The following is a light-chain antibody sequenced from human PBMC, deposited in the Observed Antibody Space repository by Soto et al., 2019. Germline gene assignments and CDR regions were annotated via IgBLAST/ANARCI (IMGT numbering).Light chain of an antibody. CDR2: GAS. V-gene: IGKV3-20*01. J-gene: IGKJ5*01. CDR1: QSVSSGY. Sequence: IVLTQSPVTLSLSPVERATLSCRASQSVSSGYLAWYQQKPGQAPRLLIYGASTRATGIPDRFSGSGSGTDFTLTISRLEPEDFAVYYCQQYSSSPSITFGQGTRLEIK. CDR3: QQYSSSPSIT.